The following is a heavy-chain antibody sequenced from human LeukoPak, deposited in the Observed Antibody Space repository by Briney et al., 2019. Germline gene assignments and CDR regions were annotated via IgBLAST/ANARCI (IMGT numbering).Heavy chain of an antibody. CDR3: ASYYDFWIGYYSFDY. Sequence: GGSLRLSCAASGFTFSSYSMNWVRQAPGKGLEWVSSISSSNSYIYYADSVKGRFTVSRDNAKNSLYLQMDSLRAEDTAVYYCASYYDFWIGYYSFDYWGQGTLVTVSS. J-gene: IGHJ4*02. D-gene: IGHD3-3*01. CDR1: GFTFSSYS. CDR2: ISSSNSYI. V-gene: IGHV3-21*01.